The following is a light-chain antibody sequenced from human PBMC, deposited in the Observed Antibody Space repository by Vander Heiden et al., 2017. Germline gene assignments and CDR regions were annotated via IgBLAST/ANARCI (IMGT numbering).Light chain of an antibody. V-gene: IGKV1-39*01. CDR2: STS. Sequence: IQVTQSPSSPSASVGDRVTITCRTSQSINTYLNWYQQKPGKAPKLLIYSTSTLESGVSSRFSGSGSGTDFTLTIFSLQPEDSATYYCQQTYNAVTFGQGTRLEI. CDR3: QQTYNAVT. CDR1: QSINTY. J-gene: IGKJ5*01.